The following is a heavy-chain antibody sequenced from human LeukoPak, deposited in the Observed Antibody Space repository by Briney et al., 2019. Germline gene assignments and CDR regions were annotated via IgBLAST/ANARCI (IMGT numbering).Heavy chain of an antibody. J-gene: IGHJ6*03. V-gene: IGHV3-48*03. CDR3: AREVVVAATRYMDV. Sequence: GGSLRLSCAASGFTFSSYEMNWVRQAPGKGLEWVSYISSSGSTIYYTDSVKGRFTISRDNAKNSLYLQMNSLRAEDTAVYYCAREVVVAATRYMDVWGKGTTVTIPS. CDR2: ISSSGSTI. CDR1: GFTFSSYE. D-gene: IGHD2-15*01.